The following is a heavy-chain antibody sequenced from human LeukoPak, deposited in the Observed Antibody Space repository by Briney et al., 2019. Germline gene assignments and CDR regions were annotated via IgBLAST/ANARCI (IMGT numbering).Heavy chain of an antibody. J-gene: IGHJ2*01. V-gene: IGHV4-39*01. CDR3: ARPVDWYFDA. CDR1: GDSLNNSNYF. CDR2: IHYTGNA. Sequence: PSETLSLTCTVSGDSLNNSNYFWGWIRQPPGKGLEWIATIHYTGNAYYNPSLTSRLTIPVDMSRNQFSLKLTSVTAADTAVYYCARPVDWYFDAWGRGTLVTVSS.